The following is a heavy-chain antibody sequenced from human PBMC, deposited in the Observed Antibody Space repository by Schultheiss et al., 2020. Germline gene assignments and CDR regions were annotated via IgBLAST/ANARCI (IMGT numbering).Heavy chain of an antibody. J-gene: IGHJ5*01. V-gene: IGHV3-74*01. CDR3: VRDYQSPFSGFYRGWYDS. CDR1: GFIFSHYW. Sequence: GGSLRLSCAASGFIFSHYWMHWVRQVPGKGLVWVAHIDAEGTSPSYAGSVKGRFTISRDNARNTLFLHMSGLRAEDTALYYCVRDYQSPFSGFYRGWYDSWGQGTLVTVSS. D-gene: IGHD6-19*01. CDR2: IDAEGTSP.